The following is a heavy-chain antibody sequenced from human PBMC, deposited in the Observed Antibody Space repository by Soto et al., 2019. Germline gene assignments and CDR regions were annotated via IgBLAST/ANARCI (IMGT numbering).Heavy chain of an antibody. CDR3: AKTITTVGTSSNPGGSRGRGALLDH. V-gene: IGHV1-69*01. CDR2: LIPIFGSS. D-gene: IGHD2-15*01. J-gene: IGHJ4*02. CDR1: GGTLRSHA. Sequence: QVQLVQSGAEVKKPGSSVRVSCKASGGTLRSHAINWVRQAPGQGLEWMGGLIPIFGSSKYAQKFQGRVTITADESSITASMELSSLRPEDTAVYYCAKTITTVGTSSNPGGSRGRGALLDHWGQGTLVTVSS.